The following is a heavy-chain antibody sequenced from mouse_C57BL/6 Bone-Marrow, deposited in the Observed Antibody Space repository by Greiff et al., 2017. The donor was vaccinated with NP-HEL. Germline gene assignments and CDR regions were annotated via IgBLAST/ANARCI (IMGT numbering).Heavy chain of an antibody. D-gene: IGHD2-3*01. V-gene: IGHV5-4*01. Sequence: EVQRVESGGGLVKPGGSLKLSCAASGFTFSSYAMSWVRQTPDKRLEWVATISDGGSYTYYPDNVKGRFTISRDNAKNNLYLQMSHLKSEDTAMYYCARAYHGNYDYWGQGTTLTVSS. CDR2: ISDGGSYT. J-gene: IGHJ2*01. CDR3: ARAYHGNYDY. CDR1: GFTFSSYA.